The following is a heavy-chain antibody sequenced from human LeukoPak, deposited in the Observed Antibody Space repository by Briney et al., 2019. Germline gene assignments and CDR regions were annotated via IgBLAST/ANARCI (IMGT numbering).Heavy chain of an antibody. CDR1: GFTVSSNY. J-gene: IGHJ4*02. D-gene: IGHD5-12*01. CDR2: IYSGGST. CDR3: ARDFGGLRYFDY. Sequence: GGSLRLSCAASGFTVSSNYMSWVRQAPGVGLGWVSVIYSGGSTYYADSVKGRFTISRDNSKNTLYLQMNSLRAEDTAVYYCARDFGGLRYFDYWGQGTLVTVSS. V-gene: IGHV3-66*02.